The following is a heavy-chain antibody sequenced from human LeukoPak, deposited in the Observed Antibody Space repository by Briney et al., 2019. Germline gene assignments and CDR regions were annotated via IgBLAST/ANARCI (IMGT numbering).Heavy chain of an antibody. CDR3: ARAAYYYGSGSHYFDY. J-gene: IGHJ4*02. CDR1: GGSFSGYY. V-gene: IGHV4-34*01. D-gene: IGHD3-10*01. Sequence: SETLPLTCAVYGGSFSGYYWGWIRQPPGKGLEWIGEINHSGSTNYNPSLKSRVTISVDTSKNQFSLKLSSVTAADTAVYYCARAAYYYGSGSHYFDYWGQGTLVTVSS. CDR2: INHSGST.